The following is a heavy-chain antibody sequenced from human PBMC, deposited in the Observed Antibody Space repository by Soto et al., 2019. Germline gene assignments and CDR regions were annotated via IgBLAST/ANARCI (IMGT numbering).Heavy chain of an antibody. Sequence: PGGSLRLSCAACGVTVRSYAMHGVRQAPGKGLEWVAVISYDGSNKYYADSVKGRFTISRDNSKNTLYLQMNSLRAEDTAVYYCARVEDPDYYDSSGYSYSDYWGQGTLVTVS. V-gene: IGHV3-30-3*01. CDR1: GVTVRSYA. CDR3: ARVEDPDYYDSSGYSYSDY. CDR2: ISYDGSNK. J-gene: IGHJ4*02. D-gene: IGHD3-22*01.